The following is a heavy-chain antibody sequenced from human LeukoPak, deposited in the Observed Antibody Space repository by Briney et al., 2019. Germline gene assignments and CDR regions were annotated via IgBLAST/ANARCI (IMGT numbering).Heavy chain of an antibody. CDR2: IYTSGST. CDR3: ARDLGGNYGSGRLNWFDP. J-gene: IGHJ5*02. Sequence: PSETLSLTCTVSGGSISSYYWSWIRQPAGKGLEWIGGIYTSGSTNYTPSLKSRVTMSVDTSKNQFSLKLSSVTAADTAVYYCARDLGGNYGSGRLNWFDPWGQGTLVTVSS. CDR1: GGSISSYY. V-gene: IGHV4-4*07. D-gene: IGHD3-10*01.